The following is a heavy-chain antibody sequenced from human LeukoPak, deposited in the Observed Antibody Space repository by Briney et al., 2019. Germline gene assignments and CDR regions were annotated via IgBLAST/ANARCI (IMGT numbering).Heavy chain of an antibody. CDR1: VYTFTVSS. CDR3: ARAVEIATNDY. V-gene: IGHV1-2*02. D-gene: IGHD5-24*01. Sequence: ASVKVSCKASVYTFTVSSMHSARQAPGQGHAWMGWINPNSGGTNYAQKFQGRVTMTRDTSISTAYMELSRLRADDTAVYYCARAVEIATNDYWGQGTLVTVSS. CDR2: INPNSGGT. J-gene: IGHJ4*02.